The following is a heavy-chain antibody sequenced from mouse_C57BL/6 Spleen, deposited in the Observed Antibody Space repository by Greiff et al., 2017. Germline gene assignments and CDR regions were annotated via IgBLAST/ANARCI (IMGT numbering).Heavy chain of an antibody. D-gene: IGHD3-3*01. V-gene: IGHV1-5*01. Sequence: VQLQQSGPVLARPGASVTMSCKTSGYTFTSYGMHWVNQRPGQGLEWIGAIYPGNSDNSYNQKFKGKAKMTAVTSASTAYMELSSLTNEDSAVYYCTRLGRDGGFDYWGQGTTLTVSS. CDR2: IYPGNSDN. J-gene: IGHJ2*01. CDR3: TRLGRDGGFDY. CDR1: GYTFTSYG.